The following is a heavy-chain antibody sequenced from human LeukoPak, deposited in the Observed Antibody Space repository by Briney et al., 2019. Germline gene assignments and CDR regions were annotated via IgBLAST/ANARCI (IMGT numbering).Heavy chain of an antibody. V-gene: IGHV4-61*02. CDR3: AREITILNWFEP. J-gene: IGHJ5*02. Sequence: SETLSLTCTVSGGSISSGSYYWSWLRQPPGKGLEWIGRIYTSGSTNYNSSLKSLVTISADTSNNQFSPQLTSVTAAETAVYYCAREITILNWFEPWGQRTLVSVSS. CDR1: GGSISSGSYY. CDR2: IYTSGST. D-gene: IGHD3-9*01.